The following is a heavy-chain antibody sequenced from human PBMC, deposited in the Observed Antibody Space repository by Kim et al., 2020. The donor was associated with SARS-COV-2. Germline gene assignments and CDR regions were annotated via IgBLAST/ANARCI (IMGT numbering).Heavy chain of an antibody. Sequence: GGSLRLSCAASGFTFSSYAMHWVRQAPGKGLEWVAVISYDGSNKYYADSVKGRFTISRDNSKNTLYLQMNSLRAEDTAVYYCARDRVGFGESRLDYWGQGTLVTVSS. J-gene: IGHJ4*02. CDR1: GFTFSSYA. V-gene: IGHV3-30*04. CDR3: ARDRVGFGESRLDY. CDR2: ISYDGSNK. D-gene: IGHD3-10*01.